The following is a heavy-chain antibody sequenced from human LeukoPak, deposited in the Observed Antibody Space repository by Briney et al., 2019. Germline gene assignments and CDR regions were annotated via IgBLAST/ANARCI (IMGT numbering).Heavy chain of an antibody. Sequence: GGSLRLSCAASGFTFSSYSMNWVRQAPGKGLEWVSVIYSGGSTYYADSVKGRFTISRDNSKNTLYLQMNSLRAEDTAVYYCARIWPYYDSSGYYDHDAFDIGGQGTMVTVSS. CDR1: GFTFSSYS. CDR2: IYSGGST. D-gene: IGHD3-22*01. CDR3: ARIWPYYDSSGYYDHDAFDI. J-gene: IGHJ3*02. V-gene: IGHV3-66*01.